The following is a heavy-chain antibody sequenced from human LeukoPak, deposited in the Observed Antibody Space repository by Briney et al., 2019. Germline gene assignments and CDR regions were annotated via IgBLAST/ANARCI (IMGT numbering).Heavy chain of an antibody. J-gene: IGHJ4*02. CDR2: ISSSSSYI. V-gene: IGHV3-21*01. CDR1: GFTFSSYS. Sequence: GGSLRLSCAASGFTFSSYSMNWVRQAPGKGLEWVSSISSSSSYIYYAGSVKGRFTISRDNAKNSLYLQVNSVRADDTAVYYCARAHCSGGRCYSFDYWGQGPLVTVSS. CDR3: ARAHCSGGRCYSFDY. D-gene: IGHD2-15*01.